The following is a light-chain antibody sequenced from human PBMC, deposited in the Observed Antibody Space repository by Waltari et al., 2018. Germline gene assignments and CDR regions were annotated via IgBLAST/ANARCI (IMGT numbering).Light chain of an antibody. CDR1: SGSIPSPSY. Sequence: QTVVTQEPSLSVSPGGTVTLTCSLSSGSIPSPSYASWYQQAPGQAPRTLVYKANSRSSVVPDRFSGHIHRSKAALTSTGDQADDESDYYCLLYMGSGIWVFGGGSKWAVL. CDR2: KAN. CDR3: LLYMGSGIWV. V-gene: IGLV8-61*01. J-gene: IGLJ3*02.